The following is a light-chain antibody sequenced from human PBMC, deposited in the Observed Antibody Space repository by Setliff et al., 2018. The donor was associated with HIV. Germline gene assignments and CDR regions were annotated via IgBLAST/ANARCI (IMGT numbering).Light chain of an antibody. V-gene: IGLV3-1*01. CDR2: QDN. Sequence: SYELTQPPSVSVSPGQTANITCSGEKLGDKYVCWYQQRPCQSPVLVIYQDNKRPSSDIPKRFSGSHSGTTASLTISGTQAMDEADYYCQAWDSKSALYVFGTGTKV. CDR1: KLGDKY. CDR3: QAWDSKSALYV. J-gene: IGLJ1*01.